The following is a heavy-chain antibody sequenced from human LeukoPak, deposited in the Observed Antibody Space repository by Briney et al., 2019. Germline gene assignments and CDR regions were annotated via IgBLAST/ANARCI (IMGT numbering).Heavy chain of an antibody. CDR2: IYHSGST. D-gene: IGHD4-23*01. Sequence: SETLSLTCAVSGYSISSGYYWGWIRQPPGKGLEWIGSIYHSGSTYYNPSLKSRVTISVDTSKNQFSLKLSSVTAADTAVYYCAGSSATVVTHSHWGQGTLVTVSS. V-gene: IGHV4-38-2*01. CDR1: GYSISSGYY. J-gene: IGHJ4*02. CDR3: AGSSATVVTHSH.